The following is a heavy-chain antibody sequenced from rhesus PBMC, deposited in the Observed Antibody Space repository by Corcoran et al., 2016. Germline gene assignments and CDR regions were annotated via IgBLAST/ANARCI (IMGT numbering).Heavy chain of an antibody. D-gene: IGHD1-44*01. CDR2: IYRSSGRT. Sequence: QVQLQESGPGVVKPSETLSLTCAVSGGTISSGYYSWSWIRQPPGKGLEWIGGIYRSSGRTDYKPTHKSRATISRDTAKKQVSLKLSSVTAADTAVYSCVLGGNYDAFDFWGQGLRVTVSS. V-gene: IGHV4S12*01. CDR3: VLGGNYDAFDF. J-gene: IGHJ3*01. CDR1: GGTISSGYYS.